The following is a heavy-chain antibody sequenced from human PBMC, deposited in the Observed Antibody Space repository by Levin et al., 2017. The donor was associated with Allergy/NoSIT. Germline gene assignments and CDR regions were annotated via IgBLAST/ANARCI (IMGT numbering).Heavy chain of an antibody. CDR1: GFTVSSNY. J-gene: IGHJ4*01. CDR2: IYSGGAT. CDR3: ASNADLGY. V-gene: IGHV3-53*01. Sequence: AGGSLRLSCAASGFTVSSNYMNWFRQAPGKGLEWVSLIYSGGATYYADSVRGRFTISRDSSTNTLYLRMSGLRADDTAVYYCASNADLGYWGQGTLVTVSS.